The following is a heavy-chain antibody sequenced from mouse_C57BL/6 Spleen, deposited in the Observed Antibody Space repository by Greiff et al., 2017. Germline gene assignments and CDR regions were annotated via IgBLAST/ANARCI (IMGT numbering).Heavy chain of an antibody. CDR2: IYPSDSVT. Sequence: QVQLQQPGAELVRPGSSVKLSCKASGYTFTSYWMDWVKQRPGHVLDWIGNIYPSDSVTHYNQKFKDKATLTVDKSSSTAYLQLSSLTSEDSAVYYGARNRDSYCAGYMDGWGTGTTVTVSS. J-gene: IGHJ1*03. V-gene: IGHV1-61*01. CDR1: GYTFTSYW. D-gene: IGHD2-12*01. CDR3: ARNRDSYCAGYMDG.